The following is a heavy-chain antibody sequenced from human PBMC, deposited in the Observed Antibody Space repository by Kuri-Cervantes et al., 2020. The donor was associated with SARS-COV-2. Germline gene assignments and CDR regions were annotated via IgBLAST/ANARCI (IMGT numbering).Heavy chain of an antibody. CDR2: ISAYNGNT. D-gene: IGHD2-2*01. CDR3: ARHASPQIEYCGTTTCRYSAWFDP. CDR1: GYTFTSYG. J-gene: IGHJ5*02. V-gene: IGHV1-18*01. Sequence: ASVKVSCKASGYTFTSYGISWVRQAPGQGLEWMGWISAYNGNTNYAQKLQGRVTMTTDTSTSTAYMELRSLRSEDTAIYYCARHASPQIEYCGTTTCRYSAWFDPWGQGTLVTVSS.